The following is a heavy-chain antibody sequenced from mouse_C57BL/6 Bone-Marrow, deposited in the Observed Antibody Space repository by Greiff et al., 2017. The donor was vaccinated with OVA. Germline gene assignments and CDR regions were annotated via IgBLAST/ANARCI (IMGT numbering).Heavy chain of an antibody. CDR3: ARGGFYYSNYVGWYFDV. Sequence: VQLQQPGAELVKPGASVTLSCKTSGYTFTSYWMHWVKQRPGPGLEWIGMIHPNSGSTNYNEKFKSKATLTVDKSSSTAYMQISSLTSEDSAVYYCARGGFYYSNYVGWYFDVWGTGTTVTVSS. CDR1: GYTFTSYW. D-gene: IGHD2-5*01. J-gene: IGHJ1*03. V-gene: IGHV1-64*01. CDR2: IHPNSGST.